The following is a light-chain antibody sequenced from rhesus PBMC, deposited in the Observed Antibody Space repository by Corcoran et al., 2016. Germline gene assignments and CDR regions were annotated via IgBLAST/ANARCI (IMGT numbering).Light chain of an antibody. Sequence: EIVLTQSPATLSLSPGERATLSCRASQSVSSSLAWYQQKPGQAPRLLIYDASSRATGIPERFSGSGSGTDFTLTNSSLEPEDVGVYYWQQYSNWPQTFGQGTKVEIK. J-gene: IGKJ1*01. CDR1: QSVSSS. CDR3: QQYSNWPQT. V-gene: IGKV3-35*01. CDR2: DAS.